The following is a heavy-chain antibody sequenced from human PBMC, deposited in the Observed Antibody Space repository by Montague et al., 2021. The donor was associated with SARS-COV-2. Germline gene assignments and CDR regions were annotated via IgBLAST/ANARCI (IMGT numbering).Heavy chain of an antibody. Sequence: SETLSLTCTVSGGPNSRYYWSWIRQPPGKGLEWIGYIYDSGSTNYSPSLKSRVTISVDTSKNQFSLKLSSVTAADTAVYYCARENTVTTFGGPYYIDSWGQGTLVTVSA. CDR1: GGPNSRYY. CDR3: ARENTVTTFGGPYYIDS. D-gene: IGHD4-17*01. J-gene: IGHJ4*02. V-gene: IGHV4-59*01. CDR2: IYDSGST.